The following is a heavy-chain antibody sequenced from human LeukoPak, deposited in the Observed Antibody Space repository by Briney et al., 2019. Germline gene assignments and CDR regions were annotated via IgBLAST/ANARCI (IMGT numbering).Heavy chain of an antibody. Sequence: GGSLRLSRAASGFTFSRYWMSWVRRAPGEGLEWVASIKEDVRDKYYVDSVKGRFTISKDNAKSSVYLQMNSLRVGDMAVYYCARDAGGGFDYWGQGTRVTVSS. J-gene: IGHJ4*02. CDR3: ARDAGGGFDY. D-gene: IGHD2-8*02. CDR1: GFTFSRYW. V-gene: IGHV3-7*01. CDR2: IKEDVRDK.